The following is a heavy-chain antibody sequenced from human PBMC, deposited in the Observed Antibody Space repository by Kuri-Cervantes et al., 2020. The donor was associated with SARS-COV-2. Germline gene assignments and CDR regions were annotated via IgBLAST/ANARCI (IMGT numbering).Heavy chain of an antibody. CDR2: ISYDGSNK. D-gene: IGHD3-3*02. CDR3: ARTFMGYYYYMDV. J-gene: IGHJ6*03. V-gene: IGHV3-30-3*01. CDR1: GFTFSSYA. Sequence: GESLKISCAASGFTFSSYAMHWVRQAPGKGLEWVAAISYDGSNKYYADSVKGQFTISRDNSKNTLYLQMNSLRAEDTAVYYCARTFMGYYYYMDVWGKGTTVTVSS.